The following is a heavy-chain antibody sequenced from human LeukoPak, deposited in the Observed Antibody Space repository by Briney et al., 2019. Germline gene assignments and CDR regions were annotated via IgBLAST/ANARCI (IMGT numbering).Heavy chain of an antibody. D-gene: IGHD6-13*01. CDR3: ARDRTRYSSSWD. CDR1: GGSFSGYY. V-gene: IGHV3-7*03. Sequence: PSETLSLTCAVYGGSFSGYYWSWVRQAPGKGLEWVANIKQDGSEKYYVDSVKGRFTISRDNAKNSLYLQMNSLRAEDTAVYYCARDRTRYSSSWDWGQGTLVTVSS. J-gene: IGHJ4*02. CDR2: IKQDGSEK.